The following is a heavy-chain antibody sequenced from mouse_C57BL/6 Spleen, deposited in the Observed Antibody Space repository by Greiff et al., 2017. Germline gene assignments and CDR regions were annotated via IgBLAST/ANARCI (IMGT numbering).Heavy chain of an antibody. J-gene: IGHJ2*01. CDR3: AREMDGYYLY. D-gene: IGHD2-3*01. CDR1: GFTFSDYY. V-gene: IGHV5-16*01. Sequence: EVKLVESEGGLVQPGSSMKLSCTASGFTFSDYYMAWVRQVPEKGLEWVANINYDGSSTYYLDSLKSRFIISRDNAKNILYLQMSSLKSEDTATYYCAREMDGYYLYWGQGTTLTVSS. CDR2: INYDGSST.